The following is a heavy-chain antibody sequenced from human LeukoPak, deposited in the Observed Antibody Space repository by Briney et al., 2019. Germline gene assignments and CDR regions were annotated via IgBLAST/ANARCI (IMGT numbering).Heavy chain of an antibody. J-gene: IGHJ5*02. CDR2: ISYDGSNK. V-gene: IGHV3-30*03. CDR3: ARADPGPAAGGWFDP. Sequence: GGSLRLSCAASGFTFSSYGMHWVRQAPGKGLEWVAVISYDGSNKYYADSVKGRFTISRDNAKNSLYLQMNSLRAEDTAVYYCARADPGPAAGGWFDPWGQGTLVTVSS. CDR1: GFTFSSYG. D-gene: IGHD6-13*01.